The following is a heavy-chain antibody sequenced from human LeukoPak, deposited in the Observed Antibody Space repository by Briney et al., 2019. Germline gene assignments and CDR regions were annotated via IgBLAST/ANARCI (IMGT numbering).Heavy chain of an antibody. D-gene: IGHD3-22*01. J-gene: IGHJ2*01. Sequence: SETLSLTCTVSGGSISTYYWSWIRQPPGKGLEWIGYIYYSGSTNYSPSLKSRVTISVDTSKNQFSLKLSSVTAADTAVYYCARRTYYYDNSGYRFDLWGRGTLVTVSS. CDR1: GGSISTYY. CDR3: ARRTYYYDNSGYRFDL. V-gene: IGHV4-59*01. CDR2: IYYSGST.